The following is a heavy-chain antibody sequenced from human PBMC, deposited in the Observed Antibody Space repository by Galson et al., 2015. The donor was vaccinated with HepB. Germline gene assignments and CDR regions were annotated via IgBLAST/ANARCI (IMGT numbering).Heavy chain of an antibody. J-gene: IGHJ4*02. CDR3: SRHDYYYDKSWSKPANDN. CDR1: GFGFSDSA. D-gene: IGHD3-22*01. V-gene: IGHV3-73*01. CDR2: IRDKAEGYAT. Sequence: SLRLSCAASGFGFSDSAIHWVRQASGTGLEWVGRIRDKAEGYATAYGASVQCRITIYRADSKNTVYLQMNSLKTEDTAVYYCSRHDYYYDKSWSKPANDNWGQGTPVNVSS.